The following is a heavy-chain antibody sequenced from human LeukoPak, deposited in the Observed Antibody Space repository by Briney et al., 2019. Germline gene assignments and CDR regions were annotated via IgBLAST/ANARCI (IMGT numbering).Heavy chain of an antibody. J-gene: IGHJ3*02. CDR1: GFTFSSYA. Sequence: PGGSLRLSCAASGFTFSSYAISWVRQAPGQGLEWMGGIIPIFGTAHYAQKFQGRVTITADESTSTAYMELSSLRSEDTAVYYCARGGAVRGVIPEAFDIWGQGTMVTVS. CDR3: ARGGAVRGVIPEAFDI. D-gene: IGHD3-10*01. V-gene: IGHV1-69*01. CDR2: IIPIFGTA.